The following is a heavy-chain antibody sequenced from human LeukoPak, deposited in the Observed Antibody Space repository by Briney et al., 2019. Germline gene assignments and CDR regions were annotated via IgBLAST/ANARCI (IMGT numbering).Heavy chain of an antibody. CDR3: ARRIAAAGTGAFDI. CDR2: IYYSGST. D-gene: IGHD6-13*01. CDR1: GGSISSYY. V-gene: IGHV4-59*01. Sequence: SETLSLTCTVSGGSISSYYWSWIRQPPGKGLEWIGYIYYSGSTNYNPSLKSRVTISVYTSKNQFSLKLSSVTAADTAVYYCARRIAAAGTGAFDIWGQGTIVTVSS. J-gene: IGHJ3*02.